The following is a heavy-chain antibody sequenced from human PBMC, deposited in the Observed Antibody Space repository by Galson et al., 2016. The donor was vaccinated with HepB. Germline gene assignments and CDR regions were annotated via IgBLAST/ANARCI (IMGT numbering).Heavy chain of an antibody. Sequence: SLRLSCAASGFTFSSHGMHWVRQAPGKGLEWVAGIWYDGSNEFYADSVKGRFTVSRDNSKNTLALQMNSLRAEDTAVYYCAKGASTTFDYWGQGTQVTVSS. CDR1: GFTFSSHG. CDR2: IWYDGSNE. J-gene: IGHJ4*02. CDR3: AKGASTTFDY. V-gene: IGHV3-33*06. D-gene: IGHD2/OR15-2a*01.